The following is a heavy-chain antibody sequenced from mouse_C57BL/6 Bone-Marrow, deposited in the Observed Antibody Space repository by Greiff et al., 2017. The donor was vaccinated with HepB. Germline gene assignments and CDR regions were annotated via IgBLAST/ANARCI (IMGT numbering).Heavy chain of an antibody. V-gene: IGHV5-12*01. CDR3: ARSIYYGSDY. D-gene: IGHD1-1*01. Sequence: EVQLVESGGGLVQPGGSLKLSCAASGFTFSDYYMYWVRQTPEKRLEWVAYISNGGGSTYYPDTVKGRFTISRDNAKNTLYLQMSRLKSEDTAMYYCARSIYYGSDYWGQGTTLTVSS. J-gene: IGHJ2*01. CDR2: ISNGGGST. CDR1: GFTFSDYY.